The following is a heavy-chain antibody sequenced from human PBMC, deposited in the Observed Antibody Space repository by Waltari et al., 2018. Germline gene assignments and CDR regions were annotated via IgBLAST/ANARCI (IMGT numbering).Heavy chain of an antibody. V-gene: IGHV3-74*01. CDR3: ARGVPDYSSLAY. CDR2: INIAGSAT. CDR1: GFTFSSYW. J-gene: IGHJ4*02. D-gene: IGHD4-4*01. Sequence: EVQLVESGGTLVQPGGSLRLSCAVSGFTFSSYWMHWVRQAPGQGVVSLARINIAGSATVYSDSVKCRFTISRDNAKTPLYLQMNSLRADDTAVYYCARGVPDYSSLAYWGQGSLVTVSS.